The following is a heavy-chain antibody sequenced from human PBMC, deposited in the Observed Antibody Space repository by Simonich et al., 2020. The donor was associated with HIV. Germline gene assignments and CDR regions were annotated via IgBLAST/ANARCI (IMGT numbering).Heavy chain of an antibody. CDR1: GHTLIELS. V-gene: IGHV1-24*01. CDR2: FDPEDGEI. CDR3: AIEQYALDI. Sequence: QVQLVQSGAEVKRPGASVKVSCKVSGHTLIELSIHWVRQAPGKGLEWMGGFDPEDGEIIYAQKFQGRVTMTEDTSTDTAYMELSSLKSDDTAVYYCAIEQYALDIWGQGTMVTVSS. J-gene: IGHJ3*02.